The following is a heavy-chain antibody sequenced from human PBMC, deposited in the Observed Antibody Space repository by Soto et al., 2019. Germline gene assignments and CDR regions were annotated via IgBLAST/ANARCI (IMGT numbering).Heavy chain of an antibody. D-gene: IGHD3-22*01. J-gene: IGHJ4*02. Sequence: QVQLQQWGAGLLKPSETLSLTCAVYGGSFSGYYWSWIRQPPGKGLEWIGEINHSGSTNYNTSLKSRVTISVDTSKNQFSLKLSSVTAADTAVYYCARGRYYDSKDYWGQGTLVTVSS. CDR3: ARGRYYDSKDY. CDR1: GGSFSGYY. CDR2: INHSGST. V-gene: IGHV4-34*01.